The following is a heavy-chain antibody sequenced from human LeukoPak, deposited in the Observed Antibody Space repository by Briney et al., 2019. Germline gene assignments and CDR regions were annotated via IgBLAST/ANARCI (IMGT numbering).Heavy chain of an antibody. Sequence: GGSLRLSCAASGFTFSSYAMSWVRQAPGKGLEWVSAISGSGGSTYYADSVKGRFTISRDNSKNTLYLQMNSLRAEDTAVYYCAKVGGGYCSGTSCSFDYWGQGTLVTVSS. D-gene: IGHD2-2*01. CDR2: ISGSGGST. V-gene: IGHV3-23*01. CDR1: GFTFSSYA. CDR3: AKVGGGYCSGTSCSFDY. J-gene: IGHJ4*02.